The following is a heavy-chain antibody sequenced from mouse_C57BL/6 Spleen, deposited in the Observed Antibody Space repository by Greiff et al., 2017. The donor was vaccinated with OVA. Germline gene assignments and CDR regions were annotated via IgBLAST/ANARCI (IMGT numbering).Heavy chain of an antibody. Sequence: QVQLKQSGAELVKPGASVKVSCKASGYTFTSYWMHWVKQRPGQGLEWIGRIHPSDSDPNYTQKFKGKATLTVDKSSSTAYMQLSSLTSEDSAVYYGAIPQHRLYYAMDYWGQGTTVTVSS. V-gene: IGHV1-74*01. J-gene: IGHJ4*01. D-gene: IGHD3-2*02. CDR1: GYTFTSYW. CDR2: IHPSDSDP. CDR3: AIPQHRLYYAMDY.